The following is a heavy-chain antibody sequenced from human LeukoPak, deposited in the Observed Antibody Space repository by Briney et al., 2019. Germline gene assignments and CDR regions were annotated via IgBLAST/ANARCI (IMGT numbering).Heavy chain of an antibody. CDR3: ARTRYCTGNNCYWFDP. CDR1: GFSFSDSY. D-gene: IGHD2-8*02. Sequence: PGGSLGLSCAASGFSFSDSYMSWIRQAPGKGLEWVSYISSSGTTIYYADSVKGRFTISRDNAKNSLYLQMNSLRADDTAVYYCARTRYCTGNNCYWFDPWGQGTLVTVSS. V-gene: IGHV3-11*01. CDR2: ISSSGTTI. J-gene: IGHJ5*02.